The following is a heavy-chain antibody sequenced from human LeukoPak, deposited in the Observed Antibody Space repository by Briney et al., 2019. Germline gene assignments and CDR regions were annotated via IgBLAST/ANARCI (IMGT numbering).Heavy chain of an antibody. D-gene: IGHD6-19*01. CDR2: IRSKAYGGTT. CDR1: GFTFGDYA. Sequence: GRSLRLSCTASGFTFGDYAMSWVRQAPGKGLEWVGFIRSKAYGGTTEYAASVKGRFTISRDDSKSIAYLQMNSLKTEDTAVYYCTRVKVAVAGQTLDYWGQGTLVTVSS. CDR3: TRVKVAVAGQTLDY. J-gene: IGHJ4*02. V-gene: IGHV3-49*04.